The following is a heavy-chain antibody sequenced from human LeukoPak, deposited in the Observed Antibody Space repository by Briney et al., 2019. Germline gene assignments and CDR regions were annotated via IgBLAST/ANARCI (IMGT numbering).Heavy chain of an antibody. Sequence: LPGGSLRLSCAASGFTVSNAWMSWVRQAPGKGLEWVSAISGSGGSTYYADSVKGRFTISRDNSKNTLYLQMNSLRAEDTAVYYCAKLFLEQWLVRDFDYWGQGTLVTVSS. D-gene: IGHD6-19*01. CDR2: ISGSGGST. CDR1: GFTVSNAW. V-gene: IGHV3-23*01. CDR3: AKLFLEQWLVRDFDY. J-gene: IGHJ4*02.